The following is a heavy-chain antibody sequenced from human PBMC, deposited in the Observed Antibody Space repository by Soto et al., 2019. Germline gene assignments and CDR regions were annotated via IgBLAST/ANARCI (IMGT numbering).Heavy chain of an antibody. CDR3: ARTDIVTTNWFDP. CDR1: GESFIGYY. Sequence: PSETLSLTCAVYGESFIGYYWTWIRQPPGKGLEWIGEINHRGSTNYNPSLKSRVTISIDTSKNQFSLKLTSVTAADTSVYCCARTDIVTTNWFDPWGQGTLVTVSS. CDR2: INHRGST. V-gene: IGHV4-34*01. D-gene: IGHD5-12*01. J-gene: IGHJ5*02.